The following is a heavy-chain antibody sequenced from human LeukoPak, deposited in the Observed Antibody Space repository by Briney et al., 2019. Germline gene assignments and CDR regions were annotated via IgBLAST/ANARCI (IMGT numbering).Heavy chain of an antibody. Sequence: KTGGSLRLTCAASGFTFSNYNINWVRQAPGKGLEWVSSISSSGNYIYYADSVKGRFTISRDSAKNSLSLQMNSLRAEDTAVYYCARDRLGYLNYFDYWGQGTLVTVSS. CDR2: ISSSGNYI. V-gene: IGHV3-21*01. CDR1: GFTFSNYN. CDR3: ARDRLGYLNYFDY. D-gene: IGHD3-22*01. J-gene: IGHJ4*02.